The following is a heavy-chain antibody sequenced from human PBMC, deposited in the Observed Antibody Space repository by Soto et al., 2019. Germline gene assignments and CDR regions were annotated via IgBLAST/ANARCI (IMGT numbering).Heavy chain of an antibody. CDR2: IKGKTDGGTT. D-gene: IGHD2-8*01. Sequence: PGGSLRLSCAASRFTFSNAWMSWVRQAPGKGLGWVGRIKGKTDGGTTDYAAPVKGRFTISRDDSKDTLYLQMNSLKTEDTAVYYCTTARWHTYYLDYWGPGTLVTVSS. CDR1: RFTFSNAW. CDR3: TTARWHTYYLDY. V-gene: IGHV3-15*01. J-gene: IGHJ4*02.